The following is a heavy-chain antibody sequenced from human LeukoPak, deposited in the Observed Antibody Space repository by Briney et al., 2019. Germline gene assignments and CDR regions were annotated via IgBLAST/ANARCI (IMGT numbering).Heavy chain of an antibody. V-gene: IGHV3-66*01. CDR2: IYSGGST. J-gene: IGHJ3*02. Sequence: ETLSLTCTVSGDSITSSAFYWGWIRQAPGKGLEWVSVIYSGGSTYYADSVKGRFTISRDNSKNTLYLQMNSLRAEDTAVYYCARDSTYYDSSVADAFDIWGQGTMVTVSS. D-gene: IGHD3-22*01. CDR1: GDSITSSAFY. CDR3: ARDSTYYDSSVADAFDI.